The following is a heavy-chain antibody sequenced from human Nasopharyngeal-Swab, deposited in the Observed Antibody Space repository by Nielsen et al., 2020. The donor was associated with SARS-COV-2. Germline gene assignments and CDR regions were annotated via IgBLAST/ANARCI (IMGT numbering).Heavy chain of an antibody. J-gene: IGHJ4*02. Sequence: GGPLRLSCAASGFTFSSNSMNWVPQAPGKGLDWVSSISSSSSYIYYADSVKGRFTISRDNAKNSLYLQMNSLRAEATAVYYCARDGLQPPFDYWGQGTLVTVSS. CDR3: ARDGLQPPFDY. CDR2: ISSSSSYI. CDR1: GFTFSSNS. V-gene: IGHV3-21*01.